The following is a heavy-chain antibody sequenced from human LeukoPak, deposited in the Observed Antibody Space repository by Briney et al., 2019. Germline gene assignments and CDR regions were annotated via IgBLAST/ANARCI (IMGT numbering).Heavy chain of an antibody. D-gene: IGHD6-13*01. CDR3: ARDGESIAAAGTFSWFDP. CDR1: GGTFSSYA. Sequence: SVKVSCKASGGTFSSYAISWVRQAPGQGLEWMGGIIPIFGTANYAQKFQGRVTITTDESTSTAYMELSSLRSEDTAVYHCARDGESIAAAGTFSWFDPWGQGTLVTVSS. CDR2: IIPIFGTA. J-gene: IGHJ5*02. V-gene: IGHV1-69*05.